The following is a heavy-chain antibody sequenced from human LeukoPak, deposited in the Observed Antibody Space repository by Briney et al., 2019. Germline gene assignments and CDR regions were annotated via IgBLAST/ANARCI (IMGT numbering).Heavy chain of an antibody. CDR1: GFTFSSYA. CDR3: ARDLSGGSYVFEY. Sequence: PGGSLRLSCSASGFTFSSYAMHWVRQAPGKGLEYVSAISSNGGSTYYADSVKGRFTISRDNSKNTLYLQMNSLRAEDTAVYYCARDLSGGSYVFEYWGQGTLVTVSS. V-gene: IGHV3-64*04. J-gene: IGHJ4*02. CDR2: ISSNGGST. D-gene: IGHD1-26*01.